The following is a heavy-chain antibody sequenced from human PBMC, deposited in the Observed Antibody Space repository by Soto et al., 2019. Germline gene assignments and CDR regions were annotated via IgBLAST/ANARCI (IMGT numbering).Heavy chain of an antibody. J-gene: IGHJ4*02. D-gene: IGHD4-17*01. CDR3: ARGGGYGGNSGVRY. Sequence: QVQLVQSGAEVKKPGSSVKVSCKASGGTFSSYTISWVRQAPGQGLEWMGRIIPILGIANYAQKFQGRVTITADKATSTAYMELSSLRSEDTPVYYCARGGGYGGNSGVRYWGQGTLVTVYS. V-gene: IGHV1-69*02. CDR2: IIPILGIA. CDR1: GGTFSSYT.